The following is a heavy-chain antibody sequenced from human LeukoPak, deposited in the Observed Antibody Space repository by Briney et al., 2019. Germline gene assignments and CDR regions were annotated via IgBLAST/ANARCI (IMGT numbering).Heavy chain of an antibody. D-gene: IGHD2-2*01. CDR3: ARGKYHLPED. Sequence: SETLSLTCTVSGGSITNYYWSWMRQPPGQGLEWIGYIYYSGSTNYNPALKSRVIISVDTSKNQFSLKLNSVTAADTAVYYWARGKYHLPEDGGQGTLVTVSS. J-gene: IGHJ4*02. V-gene: IGHV4-59*01. CDR1: GGSITNYY. CDR2: IYYSGST.